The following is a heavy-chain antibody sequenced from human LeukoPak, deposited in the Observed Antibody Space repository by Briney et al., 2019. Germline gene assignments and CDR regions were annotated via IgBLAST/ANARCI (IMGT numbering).Heavy chain of an antibody. D-gene: IGHD6-13*01. J-gene: IGHJ5*02. Sequence: ASVKVSCKASGYTFTGYYMHWVRQAPGQGLEWMGWINPNSGGTNYAQKFQGRVTMTRDTSISTAYMELSRLRSDDTAVYYCARAPYSSPDWFDPWGQGTLVTVSS. CDR2: INPNSGGT. V-gene: IGHV1-2*02. CDR3: ARAPYSSPDWFDP. CDR1: GYTFTGYY.